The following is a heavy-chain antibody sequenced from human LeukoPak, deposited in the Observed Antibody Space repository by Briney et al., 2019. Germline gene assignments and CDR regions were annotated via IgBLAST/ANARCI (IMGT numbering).Heavy chain of an antibody. CDR1: GGSLSSYF. Sequence: SETLSLTCTVSGGSLSSYFWSWIRQPPGKGLEWLGYIYYSGSTNYSPSLKSRVTMSVDTAKNQFSLKLTSVTAADTAVYYCARHKIPDDYYSCFDYWGQGTLVTVSS. D-gene: IGHD3-22*01. CDR3: ARHKIPDDYYSCFDY. CDR2: IYYSGST. V-gene: IGHV4-59*08. J-gene: IGHJ4*02.